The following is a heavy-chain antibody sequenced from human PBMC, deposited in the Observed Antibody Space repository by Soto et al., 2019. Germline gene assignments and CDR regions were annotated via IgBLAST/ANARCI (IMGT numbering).Heavy chain of an antibody. CDR1: GFTFSSYG. V-gene: IGHV3-33*01. CDR2: IWYDGSNK. Sequence: PGGSLRLSCAASGFTFSSYGMHWVRQAPGKGLEWVAVIWYDGSNKYYADSVKGRFTISRDNSKNTLYLQMNSLRAEDTAVYYCARDQDDYRDFHFDYWGQGTLVTVSS. CDR3: ARDQDDYRDFHFDY. J-gene: IGHJ4*02. D-gene: IGHD4-17*01.